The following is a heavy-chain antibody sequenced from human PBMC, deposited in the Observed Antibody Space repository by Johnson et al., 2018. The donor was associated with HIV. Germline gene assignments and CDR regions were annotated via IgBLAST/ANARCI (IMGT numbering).Heavy chain of an antibody. D-gene: IGHD2-2*01. V-gene: IGHV3-30*14. CDR1: GFTFSSYA. CDR3: ARNGLIPAAKGVAFDI. J-gene: IGHJ3*02. CDR2: ISYDGSEK. Sequence: QVQLVESGGGVVQPGRSLRLSCAASGFTFSSYAMHWVRQAPGKGLEWVAVISYDGSEKYYADSVKGRFTISRDNSKNTLYLQMGSLRAEDTAVYYCARNGLIPAAKGVAFDIWGQGTMVTVSS.